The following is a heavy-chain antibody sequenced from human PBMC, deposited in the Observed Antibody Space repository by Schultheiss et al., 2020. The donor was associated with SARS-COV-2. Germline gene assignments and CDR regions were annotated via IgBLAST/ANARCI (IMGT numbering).Heavy chain of an antibody. CDR2: INHSGST. Sequence: SETLSLTCAVYGGSFSGYYWGWIRQPPGKGLEWIGEINHSGSTNYNPSLKSRVTISVDTSKNQFSLKLSSVTAADTAVYYCARRVRSDAFDIWGQGTMVTVSS. V-gene: IGHV4-34*01. CDR1: GGSFSGYY. J-gene: IGHJ3*02. CDR3: ARRVRSDAFDI.